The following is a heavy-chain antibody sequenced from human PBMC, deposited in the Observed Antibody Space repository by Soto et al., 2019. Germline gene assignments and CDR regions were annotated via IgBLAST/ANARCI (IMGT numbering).Heavy chain of an antibody. J-gene: IGHJ6*02. CDR3: ARQEAFYSSSWQRYYYGMDV. D-gene: IGHD6-13*01. CDR2: IYYSGST. Sequence: SETLSLTCTVSGGSISSSSYYWGWIRQPPGKGLEWIGSIYYSGSTYYNPSLKSRVTISVDTSKNQFSLKLSSLTAADTAVYYCARQEAFYSSSWQRYYYGMDVWGQGTTVTVSS. V-gene: IGHV4-39*01. CDR1: GGSISSSSYY.